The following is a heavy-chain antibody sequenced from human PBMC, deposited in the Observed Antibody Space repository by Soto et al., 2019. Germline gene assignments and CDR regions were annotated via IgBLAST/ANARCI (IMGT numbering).Heavy chain of an antibody. CDR1: GGSVSSGNYY. J-gene: IGHJ5*02. D-gene: IGHD2-15*01. V-gene: IGHV4-61*01. CDR3: ASALHCSGGRCSFDP. CDR2: IYYTGST. Sequence: SETLSLTCSVSGGSVSSGNYYWSWTRQPPGKGLEWIGYIYYTGSTNYNPSLKSRVTISVDTSKNQFSLTLSSVTAADTAVYYCASALHCSGGRCSFDPWGQGTLVTVSS.